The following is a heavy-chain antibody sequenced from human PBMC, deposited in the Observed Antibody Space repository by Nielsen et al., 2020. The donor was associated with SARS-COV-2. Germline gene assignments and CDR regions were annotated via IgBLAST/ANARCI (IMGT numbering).Heavy chain of an antibody. D-gene: IGHD5-24*01. CDR1: GYTFTGYY. CDR3: ARELTVGMATIGAFDI. V-gene: IGHV1-2*06. J-gene: IGHJ3*02. CDR2: INPNSGGT. Sequence: ASVKVSCKASGYTFTGYYMHWVRQAPGQGLEWMGRINPNSGGTDYAQKFQGRVTMTWDTSITTAYMELPRLRSDDTAVYYCARELTVGMATIGAFDIWGQGTVVTVSS.